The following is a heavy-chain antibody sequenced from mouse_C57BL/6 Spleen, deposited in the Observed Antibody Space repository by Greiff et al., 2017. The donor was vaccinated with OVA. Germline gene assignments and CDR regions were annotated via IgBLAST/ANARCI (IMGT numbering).Heavy chain of an antibody. CDR1: GYTFTDYH. CDR2: INPNNGGT. D-gene: IGHD4-1*01. Sequence: EVQLQQSGPELVKPGASVKMSCKASGYTFTDYHMHWVKQSHGKSLEWIGYINPNNGGTSYNQKFKGKATLTVNKSSSTAYMELRSLTSEDSAVYYCATGTYYFDYWGQGTTLTVSS. J-gene: IGHJ2*01. CDR3: ATGTYYFDY. V-gene: IGHV1-22*01.